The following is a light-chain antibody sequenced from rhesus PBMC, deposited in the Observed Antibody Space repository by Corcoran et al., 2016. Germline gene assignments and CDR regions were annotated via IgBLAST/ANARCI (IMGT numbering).Light chain of an antibody. J-gene: IGKJ4*01. V-gene: IGKV1-32*01. CDR1: QAIRKY. CDR2: YKN. Sequence: DIQMTQSPSSLSASVGDRVTIACRASQAIRKYLNWYKQKPGKAPQLLICYKNRLENGVPSRISGSGAGTEFTLTINNLPPEDFATYYCQQYNSLPLTFGGGTRVEI. CDR3: QQYNSLPLT.